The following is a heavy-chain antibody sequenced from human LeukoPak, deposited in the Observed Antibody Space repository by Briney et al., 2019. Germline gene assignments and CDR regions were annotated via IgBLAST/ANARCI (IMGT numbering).Heavy chain of an antibody. J-gene: IGHJ3*02. CDR2: INHSGRT. CDR3: AREEVPHGFDI. Sequence: PSETLSLTCAVYGGSFSGHYWSWIRQPPGKGLEWIGEINHSGRTNYNPSLKSRVTMSLDTSKNQFSLKLSSVTAADTAVYYCAREEVPHGFDIWGQGTMVTVSS. CDR1: GGSFSGHY. V-gene: IGHV4-34*01.